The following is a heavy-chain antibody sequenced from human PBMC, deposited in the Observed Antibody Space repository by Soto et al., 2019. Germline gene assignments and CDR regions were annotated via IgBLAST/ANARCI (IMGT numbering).Heavy chain of an antibody. CDR1: GGSISSYY. V-gene: IGHV4-59*01. Sequence: QVQLQESGPGLVKPSETLSLTCTVSGGSISSYYWSWIRQPPGKGLEWIGYIYYSGSTNYNPSLTRRVTISVDTSKNQFSLKLSSVTAADTAVYYCARVVGYSYGADYWGQGTLVTVSS. J-gene: IGHJ4*02. D-gene: IGHD5-18*01. CDR3: ARVVGYSYGADY. CDR2: IYYSGST.